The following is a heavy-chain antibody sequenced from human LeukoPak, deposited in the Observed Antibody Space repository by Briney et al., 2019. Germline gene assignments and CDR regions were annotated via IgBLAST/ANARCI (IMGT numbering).Heavy chain of an antibody. Sequence: SETLSLTCAVYGGSFSGYYWSWIRQPPGKGLEWIGEINHSGSTNYNPSLKSRVTISVDTSKNQFSLKLSSVTAADTAVYYCARRYYGSGSPVGDWGQGTLVTVSS. CDR2: INHSGST. CDR1: GGSFSGYY. J-gene: IGHJ4*02. CDR3: ARRYYGSGSPVGD. V-gene: IGHV4-34*01. D-gene: IGHD3-10*01.